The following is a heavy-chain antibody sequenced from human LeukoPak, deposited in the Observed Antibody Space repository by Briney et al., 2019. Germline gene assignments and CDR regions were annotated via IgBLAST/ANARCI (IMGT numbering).Heavy chain of an antibody. CDR2: INPDGSGK. Sequence: GGSLRLSCEASGFTLSTYWMNWVRQVPGKGLDWVANINPDGSGKRYVDSVKGRFTIARDNADNSLSLQMNSPRAEDTAVYYCASWGAGGNSWGQGTLVTVSS. CDR1: GFTLSTYW. D-gene: IGHD3-16*01. V-gene: IGHV3-7*01. CDR3: ASWGAGGNS. J-gene: IGHJ4*02.